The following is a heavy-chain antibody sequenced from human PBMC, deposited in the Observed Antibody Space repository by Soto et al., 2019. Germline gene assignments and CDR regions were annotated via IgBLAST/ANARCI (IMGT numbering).Heavy chain of an antibody. CDR3: ARAISGYVT. CDR2: INTGNGNT. V-gene: IGHV1-3*04. D-gene: IGHD5-12*01. CDR1: GLTYTTYA. Sequence: QVQLVQSGAEVKKPGASVKVSCKASGLTYTTYAIHWVRQAPGQGLEWMGWINTGNGNTRYSQRFQGRVTLTTDTSASTAYMDLSSLTSEDTAVYYCARAISGYVTWGQGTLITVSS. J-gene: IGHJ5*02.